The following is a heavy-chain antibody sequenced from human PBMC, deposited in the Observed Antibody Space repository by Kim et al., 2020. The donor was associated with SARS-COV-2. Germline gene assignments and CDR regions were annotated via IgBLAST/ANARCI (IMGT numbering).Heavy chain of an antibody. CDR3: AKGYDIVGATRFDY. V-gene: IGHV3-23*01. Sequence: GGSLRLSCAASGFTFSSYAMSWVRQAPGKGLEWVPAISGSGGSTYYADSVKGRFTISRDNSKNTLYLQMNSVRAEDTAVYYCAKGYDIVGATRFDYCGQGTLVTVSS. D-gene: IGHD1-26*01. CDR1: GFTFSSYA. J-gene: IGHJ4*02. CDR2: ISGSGGST.